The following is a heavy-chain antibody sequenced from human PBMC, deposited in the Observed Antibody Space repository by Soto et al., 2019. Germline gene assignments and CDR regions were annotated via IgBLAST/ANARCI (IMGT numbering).Heavy chain of an antibody. D-gene: IGHD2-8*01. Sequence: QVQLVQSGAEVKKPGASVKVSCKASGYTFTSYDINWVRQAPGEGLEWMGWMNPSDGKVGYAQKFQGRLAMTRDTSIRTAYMELSSLTSEDTAVYYCARGGYCSNGVCSVFLDYWGQGTLVTVSS. CDR1: GYTFTSYD. V-gene: IGHV1-8*01. CDR3: ARGGYCSNGVCSVFLDY. CDR2: MNPSDGKV. J-gene: IGHJ4*02.